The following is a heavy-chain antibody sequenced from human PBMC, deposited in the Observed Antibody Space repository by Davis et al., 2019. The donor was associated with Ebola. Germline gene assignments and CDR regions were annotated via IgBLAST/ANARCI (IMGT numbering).Heavy chain of an antibody. CDR2: VFPGGNT. J-gene: IGHJ6*03. CDR3: ARAAPLHLWKYSYYYMDV. D-gene: IGHD5-24*01. CDR1: GGSFSGYF. V-gene: IGHV4-34*12. Sequence: PSETLSLTFGVSGGSFSGYFWSWVRQPPGKGLEWIGKVFPGGNTKDNPSLKSRVTISVDTSKRQLSLNLTSVTAANTAVYYCARAAPLHLWKYSYYYMDVWGIGATVTVSS.